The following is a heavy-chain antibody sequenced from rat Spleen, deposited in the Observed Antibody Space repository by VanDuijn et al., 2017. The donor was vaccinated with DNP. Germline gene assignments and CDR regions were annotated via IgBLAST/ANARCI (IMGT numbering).Heavy chain of an antibody. V-gene: IGHV5S11*01. CDR1: GFTFSNYY. J-gene: IGHJ4*01. CDR2: ISTGGGNT. Sequence: EVQLVESGGGLVQPGRSMKLSCAASGFTFSNYYMAWVRQAPTKGLEWVASISTGGGNTYYRDSVKGRFTISRDNAKSTLYLHMDSLRSEETATYYCARVQLGYYAMDAWGQGTSVTVSS. D-gene: IGHD5-1*01. CDR3: ARVQLGYYAMDA.